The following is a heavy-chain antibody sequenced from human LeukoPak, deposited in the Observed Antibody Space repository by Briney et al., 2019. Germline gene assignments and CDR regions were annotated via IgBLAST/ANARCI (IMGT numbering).Heavy chain of an antibody. CDR3: AREGSSSRYHPYYGMNL. J-gene: IGHJ6*02. CDR1: GYPFNSYG. D-gene: IGHD6-13*01. V-gene: IGHV7-4-1*02. Sequence: ASVKVSCKASGYPFNSYGINWVRQAPGQGLEWMGWINTNTGTPTYAPDFTGRFVFSLETSVNTAYLQISSLKADDTAVYYCAREGSSSRYHPYYGMNLWGQGTTVAVSS. CDR2: INTNTGTP.